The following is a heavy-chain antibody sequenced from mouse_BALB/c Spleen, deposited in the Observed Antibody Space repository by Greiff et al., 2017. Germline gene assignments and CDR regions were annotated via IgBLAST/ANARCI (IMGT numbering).Heavy chain of an antibody. CDR2: IYYSGTI. V-gene: IGHV3-5*02. J-gene: IGHJ2*01. CDR1: GISITTGNYR. D-gene: IGHD4-1*01. CDR3: ARDGDWDGYFDY. Sequence: DVQLQESGPSLVKPSQTVSLTCTVTGISITTGNYRWSWIRQFPGNKLEWIGYIYYSGTITYNPSLTSRTTITRDTSKNQFFLEMNSLTAEDTATYYCARDGDWDGYFDYWGQGTTLTVSS.